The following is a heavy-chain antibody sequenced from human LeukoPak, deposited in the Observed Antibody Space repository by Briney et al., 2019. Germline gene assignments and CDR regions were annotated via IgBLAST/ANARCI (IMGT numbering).Heavy chain of an antibody. D-gene: IGHD6-6*01. CDR2: ISSSSSYI. J-gene: IGHJ5*02. CDR3: ARDGAPGVSWQLVRRFDP. V-gene: IGHV3-21*01. CDR1: GFTFSSYS. Sequence: PGGSLRLSCAASGFTFSSYSMNWVRQAPGKGLEWVSSISSSSSYIYYADSVKGRFTISRDNAKNSLYLQMNSLRAEDTAVYYCARDGAPGVSWQLVRRFDPWGQGTLVTVSS.